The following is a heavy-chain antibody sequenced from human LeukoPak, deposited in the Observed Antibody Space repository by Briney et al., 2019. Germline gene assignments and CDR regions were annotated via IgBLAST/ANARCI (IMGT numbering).Heavy chain of an antibody. CDR3: ARRASYYYDSSGIKYFQH. Sequence: SETLSLTCAVYGGSFSGYYWSWIRQPPGKGLEWIGEINHSGSTYYNPSLKSRVTISVDTSKNQFSLKLSSVTAADTAVYYCARRASYYYDSSGIKYFQHWGQGTLVTVSS. V-gene: IGHV4-34*01. CDR1: GGSFSGYY. J-gene: IGHJ1*01. D-gene: IGHD3-22*01. CDR2: INHSGST.